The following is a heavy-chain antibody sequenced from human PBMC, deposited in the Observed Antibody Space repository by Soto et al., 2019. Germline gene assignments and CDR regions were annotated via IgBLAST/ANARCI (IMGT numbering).Heavy chain of an antibody. D-gene: IGHD6-19*01. CDR1: GYTFTKYA. CDR2: ISVYNGNT. J-gene: IGHJ6*02. V-gene: IGHV1-18*01. Sequence: QVQLVQSGAEVKTPGASVKVSCKASGYTFTKYAISWMRQAPGQGLEWVGWISVYNGNTKYAENLQGRVTVTTDTSASTVYMELRSLRSDDTAVYYCAREGAGLYYYYYGMYVWGQGTTVTVPS. CDR3: AREGAGLYYYYYGMYV.